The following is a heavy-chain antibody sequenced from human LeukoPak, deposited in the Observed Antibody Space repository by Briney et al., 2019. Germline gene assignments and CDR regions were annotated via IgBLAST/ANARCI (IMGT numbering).Heavy chain of an antibody. Sequence: GESLKISFKGSGYSFTSYWIGWVRPMPGKGLERMGIIYPGDSDTRYSPSLQGQVTISADKSISTAYLQWRSLKASDTAMYYCARGSGPYSGSPGHFDYWGQGTLVTVSS. V-gene: IGHV5-51*01. D-gene: IGHD1-26*01. CDR1: GYSFTSYW. J-gene: IGHJ4*02. CDR2: IYPGDSDT. CDR3: ARGSGPYSGSPGHFDY.